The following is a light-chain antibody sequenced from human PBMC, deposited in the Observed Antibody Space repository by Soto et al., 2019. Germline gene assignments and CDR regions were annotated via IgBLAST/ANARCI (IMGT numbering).Light chain of an antibody. CDR2: DAS. J-gene: IGKJ3*01. CDR3: QQDNSLPFT. Sequence: DIQMTQSPSSVSASVGDRVTITCRASQGITTWLAWYQQKPGKAPKLLMYDASTLQSGVPSRFSSGGSATDFILTTSSLQPEDFATYYCQQDNSLPFTFGPGTKVDV. CDR1: QGITTW. V-gene: IGKV1-12*01.